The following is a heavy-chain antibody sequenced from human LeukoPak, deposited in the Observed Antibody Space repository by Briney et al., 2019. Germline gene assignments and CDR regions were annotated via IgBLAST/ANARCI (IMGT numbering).Heavy chain of an antibody. Sequence: GGSLRLSCAAAGVTFSSYSMNWVRQAPGKGLEWVSSISSSSSYIYYADSVKGRFTISRDNAKNSLYLQMNSLRAEDTAVYYCARVSSGRFDYWGQGTLATVSS. CDR2: ISSSSSYI. CDR3: ARVSSGRFDY. V-gene: IGHV3-21*01. D-gene: IGHD3-22*01. J-gene: IGHJ4*02. CDR1: GVTFSSYS.